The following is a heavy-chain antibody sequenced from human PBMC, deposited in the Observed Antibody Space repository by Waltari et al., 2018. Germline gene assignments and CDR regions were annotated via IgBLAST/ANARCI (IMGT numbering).Heavy chain of an antibody. D-gene: IGHD6-13*01. V-gene: IGHV1-69*12. J-gene: IGHJ3*02. CDR2: IIPIFGRA. Sequence: QVQLVQSGAEVKKPGSSVKVSCKASGGTFSSYAIRWVRQAPGPGLEWMGGIIPIFGRANYEEKFQGRVTITADEATSTAYMELSSLRSEDTAVYYGERGGSSSWFRFDIWGQGTMVTVSS. CDR1: GGTFSSYA. CDR3: ERGGSSSWFRFDI.